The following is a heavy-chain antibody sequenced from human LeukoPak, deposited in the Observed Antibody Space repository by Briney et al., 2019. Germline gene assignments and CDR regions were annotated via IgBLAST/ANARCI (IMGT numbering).Heavy chain of an antibody. Sequence: PSETLSLTCAVYGGSFSGYYWSWIRQPPGKGLEWIGEINHSGSTNYNPSLKSRVTMSVDTSKNQFSLKLSSVTAADTAVYYCARDVVMITFGGVIVPDAFDIWGQGTMVTVSS. J-gene: IGHJ3*02. CDR2: INHSGST. CDR3: ARDVVMITFGGVIVPDAFDI. D-gene: IGHD3-16*02. CDR1: GGSFSGYY. V-gene: IGHV4-34*01.